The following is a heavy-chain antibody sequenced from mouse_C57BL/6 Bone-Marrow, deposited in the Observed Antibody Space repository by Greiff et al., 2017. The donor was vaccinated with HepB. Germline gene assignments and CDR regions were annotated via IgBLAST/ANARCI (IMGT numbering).Heavy chain of an antibody. Sequence: EVNLVESGEGLVKPGGSLKLSCAASGFTFSSYAMSWVRQTPEKRLEWVAYISSGGDYIYYADTVKGRFTISRDNARNTLYLQMSSLKSEDTAMYYCTREEVYYGSGPLVWGTGTTVTVSS. CDR3: TREEVYYGSGPLV. J-gene: IGHJ1*03. CDR1: GFTFSSYA. CDR2: ISSGGDYI. V-gene: IGHV5-9-1*02. D-gene: IGHD1-1*01.